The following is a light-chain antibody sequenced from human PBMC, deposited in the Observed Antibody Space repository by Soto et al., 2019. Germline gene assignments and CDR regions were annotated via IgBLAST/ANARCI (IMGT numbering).Light chain of an antibody. CDR2: DAS. V-gene: IGKV3-20*01. CDR1: QSVISSY. Sequence: EIVLTQSPGTLSLSPGERATLSCRASQSVISSYLAWYQQKPGQAPRLLIYDASTRATGIPDRFSGSGSGTDFTLTISRPAPEDFAIYYCQQYGTSPGTFGQGTKVEIK. J-gene: IGKJ1*01. CDR3: QQYGTSPGT.